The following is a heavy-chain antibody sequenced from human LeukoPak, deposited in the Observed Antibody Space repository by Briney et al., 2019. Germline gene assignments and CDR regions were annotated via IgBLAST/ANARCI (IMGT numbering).Heavy chain of an antibody. Sequence: SGGSLRLSCAASGFTFSSYSMNWVRQAPGKGLEWVSSISSSSYIYYADSVKGRFTISRDNAKNSLYLQMNSLRAEDTAVYYCARENYGDYDVGDYWGQGTLVTVSS. D-gene: IGHD4-17*01. CDR1: GFTFSSYS. J-gene: IGHJ4*02. CDR2: ISSSSYI. CDR3: ARENYGDYDVGDY. V-gene: IGHV3-21*01.